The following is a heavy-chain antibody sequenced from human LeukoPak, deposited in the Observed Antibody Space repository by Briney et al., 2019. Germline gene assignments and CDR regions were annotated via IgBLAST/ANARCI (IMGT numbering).Heavy chain of an antibody. CDR3: TRRADSITIFGVVTPSNWFDP. Sequence: GGSLRLSCPAPGFPFSSYAMSCVRQAPGKGLEWVSAISGSGGSTYYADSVKGRFTISRDNSKNTLYLQMNSLRAEDTAVYYCTRRADSITIFGVVTPSNWFDPWGQGTLVTVSS. J-gene: IGHJ5*02. CDR1: GFPFSSYA. D-gene: IGHD3-3*01. CDR2: ISGSGGST. V-gene: IGHV3-23*01.